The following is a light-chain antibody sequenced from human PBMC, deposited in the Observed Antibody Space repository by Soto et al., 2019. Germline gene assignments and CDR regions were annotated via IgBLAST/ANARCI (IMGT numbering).Light chain of an antibody. Sequence: QSALTQPASVSGSPGQSITISCTGTSSDVAGYNYVSWYQQHPGKAPKLMIYEVSNRPSGVSNRFSGSKSGNTASLTISGLQAEDEADYYCFSYAGNYTVIFGGGTKLTVL. V-gene: IGLV2-14*01. CDR2: EVS. J-gene: IGLJ2*01. CDR3: FSYAGNYTVI. CDR1: SSDVAGYNY.